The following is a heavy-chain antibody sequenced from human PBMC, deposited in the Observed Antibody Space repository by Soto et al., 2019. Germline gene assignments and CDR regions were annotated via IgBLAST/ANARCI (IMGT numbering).Heavy chain of an antibody. CDR1: GYSISSGNY. J-gene: IGHJ6*02. CDR3: RSSTSCYDESCVDV. D-gene: IGHD2-2*01. CDR2: LYHIGST. V-gene: IGHV4-38-2*01. Sequence: KTSETLSLTCAVSGYSISSGNYWAWIRQPPGRGLEWIGSLYHIGSTHYNTSLKSRVTISVDTSKNHFSLELSSVTAADTAIDYCRSSTSCYDESCVDVWGQGTMVTVSS.